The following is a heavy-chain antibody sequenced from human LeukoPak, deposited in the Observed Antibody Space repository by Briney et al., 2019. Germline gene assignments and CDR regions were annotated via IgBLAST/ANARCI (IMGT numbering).Heavy chain of an antibody. D-gene: IGHD6-19*01. CDR3: ARGSRGWYRENNWFDP. J-gene: IGHJ5*02. Sequence: SETLSLTCAVYGGSFSGYYWSWIRPPPGKGLEWIGEINHSGSTNYNPSLKSRVTISVDTSKNQFSLKLSSVTAADTAVYYCARGSRGWYRENNWFDPWGQGTLVTVSS. CDR1: GGSFSGYY. V-gene: IGHV4-34*01. CDR2: INHSGST.